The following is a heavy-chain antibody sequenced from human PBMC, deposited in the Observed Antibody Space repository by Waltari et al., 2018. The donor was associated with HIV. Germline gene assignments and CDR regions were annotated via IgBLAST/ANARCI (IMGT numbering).Heavy chain of an antibody. V-gene: IGHV3-15*01. J-gene: IGHJ4*02. CDR1: GFTFKIAW. CDR2: IKSKSDGGTV. D-gene: IGHD1-26*01. CDR3: TRKAFSGSYYDS. Sequence: EVQLVESGGGLVKPGGSLRLSCVGSGFTFKIAWIKWVRQAPGKGLEWVGRIKSKSDGGTVDYGDPVRGRFSISRDDSQNTVFLQMNSLKTEDTAVYYCTRKAFSGSYYDSWGQGALVTVSS.